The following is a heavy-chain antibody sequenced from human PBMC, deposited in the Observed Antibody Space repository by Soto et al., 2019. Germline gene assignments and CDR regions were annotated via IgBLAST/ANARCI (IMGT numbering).Heavy chain of an antibody. Sequence: QVQLVQSGAEVKKPGASVKVSCKASGDTFTTYDINWVRQATGQGLEWMGWMNPNSGNTGYAQKFQDRVTMTRNTAISTAYIELRSLRCEDKDVYSCARQGSYECWSGPGGIDVWGQGTPVTVSS. D-gene: IGHD3-3*01. J-gene: IGHJ6*02. CDR2: MNPNSGNT. CDR3: ARQGSYECWSGPGGIDV. V-gene: IGHV1-8*01. CDR1: GDTFTTYD.